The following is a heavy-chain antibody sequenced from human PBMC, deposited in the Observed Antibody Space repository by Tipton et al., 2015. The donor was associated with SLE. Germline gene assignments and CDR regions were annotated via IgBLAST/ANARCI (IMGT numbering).Heavy chain of an antibody. D-gene: IGHD7-27*01. CDR2: ICNDGST. CDR1: GYSITAGYY. CDR3: ARGHWGLQD. V-gene: IGHV4-61*08. Sequence: TLSLTCSVSGYSITAGYYWAWIRQTPGKGLDWTGYICNDGSTAYNPSLKGRATISVDTSENQFSLTLYSVTAADTAVYFCARGHWGLQDWGQGTLVTVSS. J-gene: IGHJ4*02.